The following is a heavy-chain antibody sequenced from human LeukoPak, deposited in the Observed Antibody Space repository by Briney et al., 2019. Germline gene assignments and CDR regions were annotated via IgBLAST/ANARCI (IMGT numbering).Heavy chain of an antibody. Sequence: GGSLRLSCAASGFTFSDYYMSWIRQAPGKGLEWVSYISDSAYTIYYADSVKGRFTISRDNAKSSLYLQMNSLRAEDTAVYYCARAVASNWFDPWGQGTLVTVSS. CDR1: GFTFSDYY. J-gene: IGHJ5*02. D-gene: IGHD6-19*01. V-gene: IGHV3-11*04. CDR3: ARAVASNWFDP. CDR2: ISDSAYTI.